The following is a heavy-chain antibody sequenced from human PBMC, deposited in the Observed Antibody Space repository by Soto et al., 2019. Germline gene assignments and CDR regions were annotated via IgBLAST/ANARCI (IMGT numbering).Heavy chain of an antibody. V-gene: IGHV6-1*01. Sequence: SQTLSLTCAISGDSVSRNRAAWNWIRQSPSRGLEWLGRTYYGSKWESDYAVSVKGRITIRSDTSKNQFSLQLNSVTPEDTAVYYCASSQSPYDRSGFDYWGQGTLVTVSS. CDR2: TYYGSKWES. D-gene: IGHD3-22*01. J-gene: IGHJ4*02. CDR3: ASSQSPYDRSGFDY. CDR1: GDSVSRNRAA.